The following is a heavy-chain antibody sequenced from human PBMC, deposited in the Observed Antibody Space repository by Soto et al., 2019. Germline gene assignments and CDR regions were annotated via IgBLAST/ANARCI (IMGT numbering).Heavy chain of an antibody. V-gene: IGHV1-69*13. J-gene: IGHJ4*02. CDR3: ARSRAWEGDYFDY. CDR1: GGTFSSYA. CDR2: IIPIFGTA. Sequence: SVKVSCKASGGTFSSYAISWVRQAPGQGLEWMGGIIPIFGTANYAQKFQGRVTITADESTSTAYMELSSLRSEDTAVYYCARSRAWEGDYFDYWGQGTLVTVSS. D-gene: IGHD1-26*01.